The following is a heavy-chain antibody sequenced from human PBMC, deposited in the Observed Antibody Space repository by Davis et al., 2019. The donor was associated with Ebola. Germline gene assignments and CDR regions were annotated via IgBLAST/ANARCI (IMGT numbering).Heavy chain of an antibody. D-gene: IGHD3-3*01. V-gene: IGHV1-46*01. CDR3: ARDPPQCCSSTSCYEYDFWSGYYICGMDV. CDR1: GYTFTSYY. CDR2: INPSGGST. Sequence: AASVKVSCKASGYTFTSYYMHWVRQAPGQGLEWMGIINPSGGSTSYAQKFQGRVTMTRDTSTSTVYMELSSLKSEDTAVYYCARDPPQCCSSTSCYEYDFWSGYYICGMDVWGQGTTVTVSS. J-gene: IGHJ6*02.